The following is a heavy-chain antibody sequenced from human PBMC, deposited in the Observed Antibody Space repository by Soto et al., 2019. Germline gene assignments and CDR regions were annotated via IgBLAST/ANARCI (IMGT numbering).Heavy chain of an antibody. CDR1: GYTFTSYD. D-gene: IGHD6-13*01. J-gene: IGHJ6*02. CDR3: ARGEVLQQLVRFYYYYGMDV. Sequence: GASVKVSCKASGYTFTSYDINWVRQATGQGLEWMGWMNPDSGNTGYAQKFQGRVTMTRNTSISTAYMELSSLRSEDTAVYYCARGEVLQQLVRFYYYYGMDVWGQGTTVTVSS. V-gene: IGHV1-8*01. CDR2: MNPDSGNT.